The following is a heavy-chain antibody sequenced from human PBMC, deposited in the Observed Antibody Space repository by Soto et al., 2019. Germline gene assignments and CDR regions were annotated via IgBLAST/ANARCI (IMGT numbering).Heavy chain of an antibody. J-gene: IGHJ3*02. Sequence: QVQLQQWGAGLLKPSETLSLTCAVYGGSVSSGSYYWSWIRQPPGKGLEWIGEMSHSGGTHFNPSLKSRVTISVDTSKNQFSLKMSFVTAADTALYYCARVERGTATTVVVAFDIWGPGTMVTVSS. CDR3: ARVERGTATTVVVAFDI. CDR1: GGSVSSGSYY. D-gene: IGHD1-1*01. CDR2: MSHSGGT. V-gene: IGHV4-34*01.